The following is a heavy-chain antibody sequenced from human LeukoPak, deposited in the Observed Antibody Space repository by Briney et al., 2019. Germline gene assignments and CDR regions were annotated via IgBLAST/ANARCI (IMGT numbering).Heavy chain of an antibody. D-gene: IGHD3-22*01. J-gene: IGHJ4*02. V-gene: IGHV1-69-2*01. CDR2: VDPEDGET. CDR3: ARWDYYDGSGYCY. CDR1: GYTFTDYY. Sequence: ASVKISCKVSGYTFTDYYMHWVQQAPGKGLEWMGLVDPEDGETIYAEKFQGRVTITADTSTDTAYMELSSLRSEDTAVYYCARWDYYDGSGYCYWGQGTLVTVSS.